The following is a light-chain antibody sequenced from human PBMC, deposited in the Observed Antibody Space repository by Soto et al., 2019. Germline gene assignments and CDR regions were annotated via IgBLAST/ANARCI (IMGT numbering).Light chain of an antibody. CDR2: DVS. V-gene: IGKV1-17*01. J-gene: IGKJ1*01. Sequence: DIQITHSPSSLSASVVDRVTITFLASQDIRDDLGWYQRKPGKAPKLLIYDVSSLQSGVPSRFSGSGSGTEFTLTISGLQPDDFATYYCQHYKMYSPWKFGQGTKVDIK. CDR3: QHYKMYSPWK. CDR1: QDIRDD.